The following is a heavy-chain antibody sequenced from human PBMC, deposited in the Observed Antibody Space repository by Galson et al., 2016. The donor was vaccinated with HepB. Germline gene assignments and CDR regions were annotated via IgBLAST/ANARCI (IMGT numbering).Heavy chain of an antibody. CDR2: IYTSGST. D-gene: IGHD3-3*01. Sequence: LVKPTQTLTLTCTVSGGSISSGSYSWNWIRQPAGKGLEWIGRIYTSGSTSYNPSLKSRVTISVDTSKNQFSLKLSSVTAADTAVYYCARDVAHYDFWRASSNQDLYCYDMHVWSKGTTVTVSS. CDR1: GGSISSGSYS. V-gene: IGHV4-61*02. CDR3: ARDVAHYDFWRASSNQDLYCYDMHV. J-gene: IGHJ6*03.